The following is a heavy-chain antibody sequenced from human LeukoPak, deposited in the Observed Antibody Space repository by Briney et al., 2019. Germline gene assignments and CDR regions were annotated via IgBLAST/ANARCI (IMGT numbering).Heavy chain of an antibody. Sequence: SQTLSLTCTVSGGSISSGDYYWSWIGQPPGKGLEWIGYIYYSGSTYYNPSLKSRVTISVDTSKNQFSLKLSSVTAADTAVYYRARGQGITIFGVVIEPLDYWGQGTLVTVSS. CDR2: IYYSGST. CDR3: ARGQGITIFGVVIEPLDY. V-gene: IGHV4-30-4*08. D-gene: IGHD3-3*01. CDR1: GGSISSGDYY. J-gene: IGHJ4*02.